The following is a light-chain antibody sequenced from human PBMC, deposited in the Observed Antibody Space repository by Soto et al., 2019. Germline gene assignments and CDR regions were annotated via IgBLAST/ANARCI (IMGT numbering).Light chain of an antibody. J-gene: IGKJ3*01. CDR1: QSVSRSY. V-gene: IGKV3-20*01. CDR3: QQYSSSPPEFT. CDR2: GAS. Sequence: EIVLTQSPGTLSVSPGERVTLSCRASQSVSRSYLAWYQQRPGQAPRLLIFGASYRATGIPDRFSGSGSGTDFTLTISRLEPEDFAVYYCQQYSSSPPEFTFGPGTKVDSK.